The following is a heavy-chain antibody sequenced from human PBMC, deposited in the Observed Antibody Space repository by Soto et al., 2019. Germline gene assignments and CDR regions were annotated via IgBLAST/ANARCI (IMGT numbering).Heavy chain of an antibody. CDR3: ARGDGYSYGYYYYYGMDV. V-gene: IGHV3-21*01. D-gene: IGHD5-18*01. Sequence: PGGSLRLSCAASGFTFSSYSMNWVRQAPGKGLEWVSSISSSSSYIYYADSVKGRFTISRDNAKNSLYLQMNSLRAEDTAVYYCARGDGYSYGYYYYYGMDVWGQGTTVTVSS. CDR1: GFTFSSYS. CDR2: ISSSSSYI. J-gene: IGHJ6*02.